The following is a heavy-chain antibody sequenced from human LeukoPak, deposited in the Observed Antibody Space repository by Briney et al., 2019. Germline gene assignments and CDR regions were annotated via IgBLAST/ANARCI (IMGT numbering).Heavy chain of an antibody. V-gene: IGHV3-30*04. Sequence: GGSLRLSCAASGFTFSNYAMHWVRQAPGKGLEWVALISYDGSNKYNADSVRGRFTISRDNSKNTLYLQMHSLRAEDTAVYYCARDGDMRTTSIFGVVLGWGQGTLVTVSS. CDR3: ARDGDMRTTSIFGVVLG. J-gene: IGHJ4*02. CDR2: ISYDGSNK. D-gene: IGHD3-3*01. CDR1: GFTFSNYA.